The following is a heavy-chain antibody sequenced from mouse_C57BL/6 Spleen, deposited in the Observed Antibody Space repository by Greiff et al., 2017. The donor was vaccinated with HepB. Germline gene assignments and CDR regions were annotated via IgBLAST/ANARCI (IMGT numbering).Heavy chain of an antibody. CDR3: ARSYYSNYNFDY. Sequence: QVHVKQPGAELVKPGASVKLSCKASGYTFTSYWMQWVKQRPGQGLEWIGEIDPSDSYTNYNQKFKGKATLTVDTSSSTAYMQLSSLTSEDSAVYYCARSYYSNYNFDYWGQGTTLTVSS. CDR2: IDPSDSYT. CDR1: GYTFTSYW. D-gene: IGHD2-5*01. V-gene: IGHV1-50*01. J-gene: IGHJ2*01.